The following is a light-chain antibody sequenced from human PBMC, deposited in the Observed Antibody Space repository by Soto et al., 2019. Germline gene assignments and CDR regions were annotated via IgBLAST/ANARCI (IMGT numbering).Light chain of an antibody. J-gene: IGKJ1*01. CDR3: QQSYRSPWT. CDR2: AAS. CDR1: QTIHRY. Sequence: DIQMAQSPSSLSASVGDRVTIACRASQTIHRYLNWYQKKPGKAPSVLIYAASSLQSGVPSRFSGSGSGTEFTLTISSLQPEDFATYSCQQSYRSPWTFGQGTTVDVK. V-gene: IGKV1-39*01.